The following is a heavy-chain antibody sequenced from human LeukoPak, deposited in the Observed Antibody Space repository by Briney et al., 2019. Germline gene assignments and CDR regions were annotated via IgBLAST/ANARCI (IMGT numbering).Heavy chain of an antibody. Sequence: SATLPLTCTVSGDSIRDSYFSWIRQPAGKGLEWIGRIYDSGRTNYSPSLKSRVTLSVDTSNNQFSLTLSSVIAADTAVYHCARDIRSHNGPGGYYYYYMDVWGKGTTVTVSS. CDR2: IYDSGRT. CDR1: GDSIRDSY. D-gene: IGHD2-8*01. J-gene: IGHJ6*03. V-gene: IGHV4-4*07. CDR3: ARDIRSHNGPGGYYYYYMDV.